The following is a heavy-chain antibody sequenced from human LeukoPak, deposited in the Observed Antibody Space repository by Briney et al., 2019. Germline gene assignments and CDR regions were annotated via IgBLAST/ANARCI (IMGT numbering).Heavy chain of an antibody. CDR2: ISAYNGYT. V-gene: IGHV1-18*01. CDR3: AREGSGIDQSYYFDY. D-gene: IGHD1-26*01. Sequence: ASVKVSCKASGYTFTSYGISWVRQAPGQGLEWMGWISAYNGYTNYAQKLQGRVTMTTDTSTSTACMELRSLRSDDTAVYYCAREGSGIDQSYYFDYWGQGTLVTVSS. CDR1: GYTFTSYG. J-gene: IGHJ4*02.